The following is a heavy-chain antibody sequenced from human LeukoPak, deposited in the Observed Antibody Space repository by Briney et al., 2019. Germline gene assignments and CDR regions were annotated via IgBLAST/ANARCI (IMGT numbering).Heavy chain of an antibody. Sequence: ASVKVSCKASGGTFSSYAISWVRQAPGQGLEWMGWINPNSGGTNYAQKFQGWVTMTRDTSISTAYMELSRLRSDDTAVYYCARDGIAVAGTRRYYYYGMDVWGQGTTVTVSS. J-gene: IGHJ6*02. CDR2: INPNSGGT. CDR3: ARDGIAVAGTRRYYYYGMDV. V-gene: IGHV1-2*04. D-gene: IGHD6-19*01. CDR1: GGTFSSYA.